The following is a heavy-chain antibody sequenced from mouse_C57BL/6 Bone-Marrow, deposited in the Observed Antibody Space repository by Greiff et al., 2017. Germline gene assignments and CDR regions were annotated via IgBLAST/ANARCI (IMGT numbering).Heavy chain of an antibody. V-gene: IGHV1-50*01. J-gene: IGHJ4*01. CDR2: IDPSDSYT. CDR3: ASYSNYDAMDY. D-gene: IGHD2-5*01. Sequence: QVQLQQPGAELVKPGASVKLSCKASGYTFTSYWMQWVKQRPGQGLEWIGEIDPSDSYTNYNQKFKGKATLTVDPSSSTAYMQLSSLTSEDSAVYYCASYSNYDAMDYWGQGTSVTVSS. CDR1: GYTFTSYW.